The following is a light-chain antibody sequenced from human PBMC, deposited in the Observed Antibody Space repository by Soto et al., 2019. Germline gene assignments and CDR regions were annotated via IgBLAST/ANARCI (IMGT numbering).Light chain of an antibody. V-gene: IGLV2-8*01. CDR3: SSYAGSSNV. Sequence: QSVLTQPPSASGSPGRAVAISCTGTSSDVGGYNYVSWYQQHPGKAPNLMIYEVNKRPSGVPDRFSGSKSGNTASLTVSGLQAEDEADYYCSSYAGSSNVFGTGTTATVL. J-gene: IGLJ1*01. CDR2: EVN. CDR1: SSDVGGYNY.